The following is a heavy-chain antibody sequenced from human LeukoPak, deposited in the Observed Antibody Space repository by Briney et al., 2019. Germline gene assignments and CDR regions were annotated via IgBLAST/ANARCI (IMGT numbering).Heavy chain of an antibody. CDR1: GGSISSSSYY. J-gene: IGHJ5*02. D-gene: IGHD3-22*01. V-gene: IGHV4-39*01. Sequence: SETLSLTCTVSGGSISSSSYYWGWIRQPRGRGLEWLGSIYWSGSTYYNPSLKSRVTISVYTSKNKFSLKLSSVTAADTAVYYCARLISYYDSSGYPLRFDPWGQGTLVTVSS. CDR2: IYWSGST. CDR3: ARLISYYDSSGYPLRFDP.